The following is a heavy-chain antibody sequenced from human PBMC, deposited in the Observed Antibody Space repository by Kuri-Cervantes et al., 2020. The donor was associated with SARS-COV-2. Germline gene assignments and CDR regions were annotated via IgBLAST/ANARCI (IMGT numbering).Heavy chain of an antibody. Sequence: GESLKISCVASGFTLSNYAMHWVRQAPGEGLEWVAGISFDGSHKFYADSVTGRCTISRDNSQNTLFLQVDSLRAEDTAIYYCASNLNSRDGYHYPFDYWGQGTVVTVSS. V-gene: IGHV3-30*04. J-gene: IGHJ4*02. CDR2: ISFDGSHK. D-gene: IGHD5-24*01. CDR3: ASNLNSRDGYHYPFDY. CDR1: GFTLSNYA.